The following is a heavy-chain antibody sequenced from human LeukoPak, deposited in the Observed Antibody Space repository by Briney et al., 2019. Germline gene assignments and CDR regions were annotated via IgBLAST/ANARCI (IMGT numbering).Heavy chain of an antibody. CDR3: ARQTGSGLFTLP. CDR2: INHSGST. V-gene: IGHV4-34*01. CDR1: GGSFSGCY. Sequence: NPSETLSLTCAVYGGSFSGCYWSWIRQPPGKGLEWIGEINHSGSTNYNPSLKSRVTISVDTSKNQFSLKLSSVTAADTAVYYCARQTGSGLFTLPGGQGTLVTVSS. J-gene: IGHJ4*02. D-gene: IGHD3/OR15-3a*01.